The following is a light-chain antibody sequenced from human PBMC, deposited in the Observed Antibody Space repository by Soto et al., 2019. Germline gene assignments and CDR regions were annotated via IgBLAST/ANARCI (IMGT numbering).Light chain of an antibody. J-gene: IGKJ1*01. V-gene: IGKV1-5*03. CDR2: KAS. CDR3: QQYYSYWT. CDR1: QSISSW. Sequence: DIQMTQYPSTLSASVGDRVIITCRASQSISSWLAWYQQKPGKAPKLLISKASNLESGVPSRFSGCGSGTEFTLTVSSLQPDDFATYYCQQYYSYWTFGQGTKVEIK.